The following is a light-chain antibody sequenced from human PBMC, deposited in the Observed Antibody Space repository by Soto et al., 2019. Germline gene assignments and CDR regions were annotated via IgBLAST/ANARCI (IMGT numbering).Light chain of an antibody. CDR3: QQYGRSPRT. CDR2: GAF. Sequence: IVLPKSQGTLSLTPGGRATFSCRASQSVSSNYLAWYQQKPGQAPRLLIYGAFKRATGIPDRFSGSGSGTDFTLTISRMEPEDFAVYCCQQYGRSPRTFGQGTKVDIK. J-gene: IGKJ1*01. CDR1: QSVSSNY. V-gene: IGKV3-20*01.